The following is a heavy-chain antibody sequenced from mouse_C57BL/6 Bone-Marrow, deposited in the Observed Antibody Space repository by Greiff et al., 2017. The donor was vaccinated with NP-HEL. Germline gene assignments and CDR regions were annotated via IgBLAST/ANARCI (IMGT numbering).Heavy chain of an antibody. CDR3: VRHGAAQALDY. J-gene: IGHJ2*01. CDR2: IRSKSNNYAT. CDR1: GFSFNTYA. D-gene: IGHD3-2*02. V-gene: IGHV10-1*01. Sequence: EVKVVESGGGLVQPKGSLKLSCAASGFSFNTYAMNWVRQAPGKGLEWVARIRSKSNNYATYYADSVKDRFTISRDDSESMLYLQMNNLKTEDTAMYYCVRHGAAQALDYWGQGTTLTVSS.